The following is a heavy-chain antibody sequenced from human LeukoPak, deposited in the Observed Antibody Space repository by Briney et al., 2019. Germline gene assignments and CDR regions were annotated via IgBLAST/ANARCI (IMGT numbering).Heavy chain of an antibody. CDR3: AKDPSWGRPQLAHFDY. J-gene: IGHJ4*02. CDR1: GFTFSSYA. Sequence: PGGSLRLSCAASGFTFSSYAMSWVRQAPGKGLEWVSAISGSGGSTYYADSVKGRFTISRDNSKNTLYLQMNSLRAEDTAVYYCAKDPSWGRPQLAHFDYWGQGTLVTVSS. CDR2: ISGSGGST. V-gene: IGHV3-23*01. D-gene: IGHD3-16*01.